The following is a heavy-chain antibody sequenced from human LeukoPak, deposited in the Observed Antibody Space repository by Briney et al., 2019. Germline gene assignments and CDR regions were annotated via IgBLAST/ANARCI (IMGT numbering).Heavy chain of an antibody. CDR2: INSDGSST. V-gene: IGHV3-74*01. J-gene: IGHJ4*02. Sequence: GGSLRLSCAASGFTFSSYWMHWVRQAPGKGLVWVSRINSDGSSTSYADSVEGRFTISRDNAKNTLYLQMNSLRAEDTAVYYCAREPVAGHFDYWGQGTLVTVSS. CDR1: GFTFSSYW. CDR3: AREPVAGHFDY. D-gene: IGHD6-19*01.